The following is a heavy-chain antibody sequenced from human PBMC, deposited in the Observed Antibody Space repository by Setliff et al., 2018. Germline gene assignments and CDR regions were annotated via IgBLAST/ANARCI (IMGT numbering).Heavy chain of an antibody. CDR1: GYNFKTYA. J-gene: IGHJ1*01. D-gene: IGHD5-12*01. V-gene: IGHV1-18*01. Sequence: ASVKVSCKASGYNFKTYAISWVRQAPGQGLEWMGFISLYDGHTNYXXNFQGRLTVTTDTSTSTAYMELSSLRFDDTAVYYCARGNPAERYEYWGQGTLVTVSS. CDR2: ISLYDGHT. CDR3: ARGNPAERYEY.